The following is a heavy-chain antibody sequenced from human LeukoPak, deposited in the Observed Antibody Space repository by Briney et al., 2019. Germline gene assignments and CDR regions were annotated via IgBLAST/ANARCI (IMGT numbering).Heavy chain of an antibody. CDR3: ARAGQDDRGRYYGFDV. V-gene: IGHV3-7*04. CDR1: GVTFIRYY. Sequence: GGSLRLSSAAPGVTFIRYYMCWGRPAPGKRLGWGAYINQGGGQKYYVDTAQGRLTISRDTPRNSLYLQINSRGAEDTAGYYCARAGQDDRGRYYGFDVWGHGATVTVS. D-gene: IGHD3-22*01. CDR2: INQGGGQK. J-gene: IGHJ6*02.